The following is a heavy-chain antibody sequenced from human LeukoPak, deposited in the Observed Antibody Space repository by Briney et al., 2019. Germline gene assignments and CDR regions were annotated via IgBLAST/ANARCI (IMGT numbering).Heavy chain of an antibody. CDR2: VYSSGNT. CDR1: DGSISVYY. J-gene: IGHJ4*02. CDR3: VRDRELTY. V-gene: IGHV4-4*08. Sequence: SETLSLTCTVSDGSISVYYWSWIRQPPGKGLEWIGYVYSSGNTNYSPSLKGRAIISADTSKNQFSLKLTSVTAADTAVYYCVRDRELTYWGQGILVTVSS. D-gene: IGHD3-10*01.